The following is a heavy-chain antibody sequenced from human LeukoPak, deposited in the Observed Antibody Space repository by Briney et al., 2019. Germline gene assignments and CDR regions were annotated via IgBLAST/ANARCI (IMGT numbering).Heavy chain of an antibody. V-gene: IGHV3-23*01. J-gene: IGHJ4*02. D-gene: IGHD6-19*01. CDR2: ISGSGGST. CDR3: AKRPGSSGWDTNDY. CDR1: GFTFSSYA. Sequence: GGSLRLSCAASGFTFSSYAMSWVRQAPGKGLEWVSAISGSGGSTYYADSVKGRFTISRDNSKNTLYLQMNSLRAEGTAVYYCAKRPGSSGWDTNDYWGQGTLVTVSS.